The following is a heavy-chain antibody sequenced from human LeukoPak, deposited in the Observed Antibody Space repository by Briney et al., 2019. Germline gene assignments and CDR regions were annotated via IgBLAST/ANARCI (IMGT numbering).Heavy chain of an antibody. D-gene: IGHD3-22*01. Sequence: ASVKASCKASGYTFTSYYMHWVRQAPGQGLEGMGIINPSGGSTSYAQKFQGRVTMTRDTSTSTVYMELSSLRSEDTAVYYCARGTYYHDSSAPRGAFDIWGQGTMVTVSS. CDR3: ARGTYYHDSSAPRGAFDI. CDR1: GYTFTSYY. CDR2: INPSGGST. J-gene: IGHJ3*02. V-gene: IGHV1-46*01.